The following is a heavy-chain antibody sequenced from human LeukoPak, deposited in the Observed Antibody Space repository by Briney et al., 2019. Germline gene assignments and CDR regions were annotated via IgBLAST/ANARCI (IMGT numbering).Heavy chain of an antibody. CDR1: GFTFSTYA. V-gene: IGHV3-23*01. CDR2: ITGSGTNR. CDR3: VIWGDYDVLTGSYVPDY. J-gene: IGHJ4*02. Sequence: PGASLRLSCVASGFTFSTYAMSRVRQAPGKGLEWVSAITGSGTNRYYADSLKGRFTTSRDNSKNTVFLQMNSLRHEDTAIYYCVIWGDYDVLTGSYVPDYWGQGTLVTVAS. D-gene: IGHD3-9*01.